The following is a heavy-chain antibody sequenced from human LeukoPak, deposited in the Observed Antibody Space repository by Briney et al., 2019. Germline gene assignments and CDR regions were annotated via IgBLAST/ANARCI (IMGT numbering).Heavy chain of an antibody. J-gene: IGHJ4*02. CDR1: GFTFSSYG. CDR2: ISGSGGST. Sequence: GGSLRLSCAASGFTFSSYGMHWVRQAPGKGLEWVSAISGSGGSTYYADSVKGRFTISRDNSKNTLYLQMNSLRAEDTAVYYCAKNRGNYYGSGSYYLDYWGQGTLVTVSS. D-gene: IGHD3-10*01. CDR3: AKNRGNYYGSGSYYLDY. V-gene: IGHV3-23*01.